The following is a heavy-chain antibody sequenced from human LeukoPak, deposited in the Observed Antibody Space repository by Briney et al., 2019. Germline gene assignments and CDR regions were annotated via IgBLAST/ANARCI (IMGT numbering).Heavy chain of an antibody. CDR2: ISGSGGST. V-gene: IGHV3-23*01. Sequence: GSLRLSCAASGFTFSSYGMHWVRQAPGKGLEWVSAISGSGGSTYYADSVKGRFTISRDNSKNTLYLQMNSLRAEDTAIYYCAKKKDIVVSPIDYWGQGTLVTVSS. D-gene: IGHD2-2*01. J-gene: IGHJ4*02. CDR1: GFTFSSYG. CDR3: AKKKDIVVSPIDY.